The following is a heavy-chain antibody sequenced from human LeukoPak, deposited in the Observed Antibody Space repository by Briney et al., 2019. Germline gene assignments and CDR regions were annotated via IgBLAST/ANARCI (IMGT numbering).Heavy chain of an antibody. Sequence: GGSLRLSCAASGFTFSSYSMNWVRQAPGKGLEWVSSISSSSSYIYYADSVKGRFTISRDNAKNSLYLQMNSLRAEDTAVYYCARVMYRYYDSSGYYYFDYWGQGTLVTVSS. CDR2: ISSSSSYI. D-gene: IGHD3-22*01. V-gene: IGHV3-21*01. CDR3: ARVMYRYYDSSGYYYFDY. J-gene: IGHJ4*02. CDR1: GFTFSSYS.